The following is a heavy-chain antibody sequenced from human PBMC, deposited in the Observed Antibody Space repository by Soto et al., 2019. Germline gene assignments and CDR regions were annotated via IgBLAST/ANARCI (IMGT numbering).Heavy chain of an antibody. D-gene: IGHD6-19*01. CDR2: INPNSGGT. CDR3: ASAAVTGTAGLDF. J-gene: IGHJ4*02. CDR1: GYTFTSYY. V-gene: IGHV1-2*02. Sequence: ASVKVSCKAFGYTFTSYYMHWVRQAPGQGLEWMGWINPNSGGTKSAEKFQGRVTMTRDTSISTAYMELSRLTSDDTAVYYCASAAVTGTAGLDFWGQGTQVTVSS.